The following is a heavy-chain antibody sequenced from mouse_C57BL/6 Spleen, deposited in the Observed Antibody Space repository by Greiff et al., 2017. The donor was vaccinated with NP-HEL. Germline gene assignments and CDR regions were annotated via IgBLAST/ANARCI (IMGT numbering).Heavy chain of an antibody. J-gene: IGHJ2*01. CDR3: ARLGGNYGFDY. V-gene: IGHV5-6*01. D-gene: IGHD2-1*01. CDR2: ISSGGSYT. CDR1: GFTFSSYG. Sequence: EVNLVESGGDLVKPGGSLKLSCAASGFTFSSYGMSWVRQTPDKRLEWVATISSGGSYTYYPDSVKGRFTISRDNAKNTLYLQMSSLKSEDTAMYYCARLGGNYGFDYWGQGTTLTVSS.